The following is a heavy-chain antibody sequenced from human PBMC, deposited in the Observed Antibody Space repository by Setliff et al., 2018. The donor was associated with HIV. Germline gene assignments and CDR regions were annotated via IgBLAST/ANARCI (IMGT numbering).Heavy chain of an antibody. D-gene: IGHD3-22*01. Sequence: PGGSLRLSCAASGFTFRSHSMDGVRQAPGKGLEWISYISSGSDIIYYADSVKGRFTIARDDAKTSVSLQMDSLRAEDTAVYYCARADSRGGGCMDVWGKGTTVTVSS. CDR2: ISSGSDII. J-gene: IGHJ6*03. CDR3: ARADSRGGGCMDV. CDR1: GFTFRSHS. V-gene: IGHV3-48*01.